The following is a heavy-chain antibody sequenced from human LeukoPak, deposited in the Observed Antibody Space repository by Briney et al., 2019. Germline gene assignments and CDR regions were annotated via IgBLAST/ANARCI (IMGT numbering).Heavy chain of an antibody. CDR1: GFTFSSYG. V-gene: IGHV3-30*18. D-gene: IGHD3-22*01. CDR3: AKDYYDSSGYYANAPSDY. CDR2: ISYNGSNK. Sequence: GGSLRLSCAASGFTFSSYGMHWVRQAPGKGLEWVAVISYNGSNKYYADSVKGRFTISRDNSKNTLYLQMNSLRAEDTAVYYCAKDYYDSSGYYANAPSDYRGQGTLVTVSS. J-gene: IGHJ4*02.